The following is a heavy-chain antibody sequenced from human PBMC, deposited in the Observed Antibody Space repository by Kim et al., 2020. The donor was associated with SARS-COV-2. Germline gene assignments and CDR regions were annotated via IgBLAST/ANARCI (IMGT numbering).Heavy chain of an antibody. D-gene: IGHD2-15*01. CDR1: GGSFSTNG. V-gene: IGHV1-69*13. CDR3: ARLLSGNFYYGMDV. J-gene: IGHJ6*02. Sequence: SVKVSCKASGGSFSTNGINWVRQAPGQGLEWMGGIIPMLGTANYAQKFQGRVTIIADESTNTAYMELSSLRSEDTALYFCARLLSGNFYYGMDVWGQGTTVTVSS. CDR2: IIPMLGTA.